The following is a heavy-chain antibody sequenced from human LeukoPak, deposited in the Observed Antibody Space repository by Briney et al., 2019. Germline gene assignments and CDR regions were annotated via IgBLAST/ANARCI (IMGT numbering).Heavy chain of an antibody. CDR1: GFTFSRYW. Sequence: PGGSLRLSCAASGFTFSRYWMHWVRQAPGKGLVWVSRINSDGTITTHADTVKGRFIISRDNAKNMLYLEMNSLRAEDTAVYYCLDYGENWGQGTLVTVSS. V-gene: IGHV3-74*01. CDR2: INSDGTIT. J-gene: IGHJ4*02. D-gene: IGHD4-17*01. CDR3: LDYGEN.